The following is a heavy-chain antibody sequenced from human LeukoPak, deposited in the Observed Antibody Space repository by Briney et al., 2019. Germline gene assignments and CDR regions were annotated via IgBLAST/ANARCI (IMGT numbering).Heavy chain of an antibody. CDR2: ISYDGSNK. J-gene: IGHJ4*02. CDR1: GFSLSNYW. D-gene: IGHD3-16*01. V-gene: IGHV3-30-3*01. Sequence: GGSLRLSCAASGFSLSNYWMNWVRQAPGKGLEWVAVISYDGSNKYYADSVKGRFTISRDNSKNTLYLQMNSLRAEDTAVYYCARDTFGDYDYWGQGTLVTVSS. CDR3: ARDTFGDYDY.